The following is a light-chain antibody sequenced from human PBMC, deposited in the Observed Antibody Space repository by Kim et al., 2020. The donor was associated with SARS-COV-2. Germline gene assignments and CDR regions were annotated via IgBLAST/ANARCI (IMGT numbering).Light chain of an antibody. Sequence: PGERATLSCRASQSVSRSWLAWYQHKPGQAPRLLIFGAATRATGIPDRFSGSGSGTDFTLTISRLEPEDFTVYYCQQYGSSPPLTFGGGTKVDIK. CDR3: QQYGSSPPLT. J-gene: IGKJ4*01. CDR2: GAA. CDR1: QSVSRSW. V-gene: IGKV3-20*01.